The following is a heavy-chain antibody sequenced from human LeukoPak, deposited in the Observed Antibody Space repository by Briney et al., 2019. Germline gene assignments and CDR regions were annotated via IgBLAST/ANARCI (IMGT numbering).Heavy chain of an antibody. V-gene: IGHV3-74*01. Sequence: GGSLSLSCAASGFTFSSYWMHWVRQAPGKGLVWVSRIKSDGSTNYADSVKGRFTISRDNAKNTVSLQMNSLRAEDTGVYYCARAPSEIGGYYPEYFRHWGQGTLVTVSS. J-gene: IGHJ1*01. CDR3: ARAPSEIGGYYPEYFRH. CDR1: GFTFSSYW. CDR2: IKSDGST. D-gene: IGHD3-22*01.